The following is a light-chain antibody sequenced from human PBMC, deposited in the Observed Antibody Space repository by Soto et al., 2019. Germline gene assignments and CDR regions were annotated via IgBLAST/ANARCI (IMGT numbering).Light chain of an antibody. CDR2: EVT. V-gene: IGLV2-14*01. CDR1: RSCIGAYDY. J-gene: IGLJ2*01. Sequence: QSVLTQPPSVSGSPGQSITISCSGTRSCIGAYDYVSWYQQHPGNAPKLLVYEVTNRPSGVSDRFSGSKSGNTASLTISGLQAEDEADYYCTSYTNSSAVVFGGGTKVTVL. CDR3: TSYTNSSAVV.